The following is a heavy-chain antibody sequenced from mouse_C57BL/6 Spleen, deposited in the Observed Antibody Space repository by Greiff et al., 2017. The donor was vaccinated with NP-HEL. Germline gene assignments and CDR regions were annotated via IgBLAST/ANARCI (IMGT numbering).Heavy chain of an antibody. J-gene: IGHJ4*01. CDR3: ARRGITRAMDY. CDR1: GFTFSSYG. V-gene: IGHV5-6*01. Sequence: EVQVVESGGDLVKPGGSLKLSCAASGFTFSSYGMSWVRQTPDKRLEWVATISSGGSYTYYPDSVKGRFTIYRDNAKNTLYLQISSRKSEDTSTYYCARRGITRAMDYWGQGTSVTVSS. CDR2: ISSGGSYT.